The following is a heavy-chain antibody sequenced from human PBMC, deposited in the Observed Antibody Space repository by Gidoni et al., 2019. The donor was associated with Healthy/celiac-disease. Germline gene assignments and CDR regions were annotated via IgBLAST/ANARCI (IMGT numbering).Heavy chain of an antibody. Sequence: QVQLQESGPGLVKPSETLSLTCSASGCSISSYYWSWIRQPPGKGLECIGYIYHSGSTNYNPSLKSRVTISVDTSKNQFSLKLSSVTAADTAVYYCARDGGYSYGYTSYYGMDVWGQGTTVTVSS. CDR2: IYHSGST. V-gene: IGHV4-59*01. CDR1: GCSISSYY. J-gene: IGHJ6*02. D-gene: IGHD5-18*01. CDR3: ARDGGYSYGYTSYYGMDV.